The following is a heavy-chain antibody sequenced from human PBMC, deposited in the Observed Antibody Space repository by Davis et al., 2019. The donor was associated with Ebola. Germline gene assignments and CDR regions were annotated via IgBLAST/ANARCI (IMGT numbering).Heavy chain of an antibody. CDR2: IYYSGST. CDR1: GGSVSSGSHY. CDR3: ARGRYSYGYFDY. Sequence: MPSETLSLTCTVSGGSVSSGSHYWGWIRQPPGKGLEWIGNIYYSGSTYYNPSLESRVTISLDTSKNQFSLKLSSVTAADTAVYYCARGRYSYGYFDYWGQGTLVTVSP. D-gene: IGHD5-18*01. J-gene: IGHJ4*02. V-gene: IGHV4-39*07.